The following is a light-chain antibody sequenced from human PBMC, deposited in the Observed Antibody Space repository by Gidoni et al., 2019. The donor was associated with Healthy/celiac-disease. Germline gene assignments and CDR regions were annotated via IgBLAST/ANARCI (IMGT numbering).Light chain of an antibody. Sequence: DIQMTQSPSTLSASVGDRVTITCRASQSISSWLAWYQQKPGKAPKLLIYDASSLESGVPSRFSGSGSGTEFTLTISSLRPDDFATYYCQQYNPFTFGPGTKVDIK. CDR3: QQYNPFT. CDR1: QSISSW. V-gene: IGKV1-5*01. CDR2: DAS. J-gene: IGKJ3*01.